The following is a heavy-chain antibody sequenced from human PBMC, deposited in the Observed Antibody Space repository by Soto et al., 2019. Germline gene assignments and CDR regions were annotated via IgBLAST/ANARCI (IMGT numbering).Heavy chain of an antibody. D-gene: IGHD1-7*01. J-gene: IGHJ6*02. CDR3: AKDSPRLGGTTYYYYGMDV. CDR1: GFTFSSYA. CDR2: ISGSGGST. V-gene: IGHV3-23*01. Sequence: GGSLRLSCAASGFTFSSYAMSWVRQAPGKGLEWVSAISGSGGSTYYADSVKGRFTISRDNSKNTLYLQMNSLRAEDTAVYYCAKDSPRLGGTTYYYYGMDVWGQGTTVTVSS.